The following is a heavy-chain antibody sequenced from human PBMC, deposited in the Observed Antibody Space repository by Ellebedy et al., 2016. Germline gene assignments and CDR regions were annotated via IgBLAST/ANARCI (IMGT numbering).Heavy chain of an antibody. J-gene: IGHJ6*03. CDR2: ISGSGGST. D-gene: IGHD5-18*01. V-gene: IGHV3-23*01. Sequence: GGSLRLSXAASGFTFSSYAMSWVRQAPGKGLEWVSAISGSGGSTYYADSVKGRFTISRDNSKNTLYLQMNSLRAEDTAVYYCTASNYYYYMDVWGKGTTVTVSS. CDR1: GFTFSSYA. CDR3: TASNYYYYMDV.